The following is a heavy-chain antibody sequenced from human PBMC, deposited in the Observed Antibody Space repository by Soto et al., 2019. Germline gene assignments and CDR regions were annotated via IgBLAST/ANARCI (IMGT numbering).Heavy chain of an antibody. CDR1: GYTFTSYA. CDR3: ARDSLSDIVVVVAAPPRYASDI. J-gene: IGHJ3*02. CDR2: INAGNGNT. Sequence: ASVKVSCKASGYTFTSYAMHWVRQAPGQRLEWMGWINAGNGNTKYSQKFQGRVTITRDTSASTAYMELSSLRSEDTAVYYCARDSLSDIVVVVAAPPRYASDIWGPGTMVTV. V-gene: IGHV1-3*01. D-gene: IGHD2-15*01.